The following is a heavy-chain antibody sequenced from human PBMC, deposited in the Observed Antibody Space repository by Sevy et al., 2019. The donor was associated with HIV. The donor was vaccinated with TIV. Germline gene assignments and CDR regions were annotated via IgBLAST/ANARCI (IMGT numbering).Heavy chain of an antibody. CDR1: GYTLIQLS. D-gene: IGHD3-22*01. Sequence: ASVKVSCKVSGYTLIQLSMHWVRQVPGKGLEWMGRFDPEDGETIYAQKFQGRVTMTEDTSTDTAYMELSSLKSEDTAIFYCAITKDYYDSSGYPFDYWGQGTLVTVSS. J-gene: IGHJ4*02. V-gene: IGHV1-24*01. CDR2: FDPEDGET. CDR3: AITKDYYDSSGYPFDY.